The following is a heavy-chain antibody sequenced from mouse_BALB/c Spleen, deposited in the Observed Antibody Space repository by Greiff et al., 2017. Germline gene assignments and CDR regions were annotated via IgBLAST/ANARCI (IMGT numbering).Heavy chain of an antibody. CDR3: ARERGGY. V-gene: IGHV1-77*01. CDR2: INPGSGGT. Sequence: QVQLQQSGPELVKPGASVKISCKASGYTFTDYYINWVKQKPGQGLEWIGVINPGSGGTNYNEKFKGKATLTADKSSSTAYMQLSSLTSDDSAVYFCARERGGYWGQGTTLTVSS. J-gene: IGHJ2*01. CDR1: GYTFTDYY.